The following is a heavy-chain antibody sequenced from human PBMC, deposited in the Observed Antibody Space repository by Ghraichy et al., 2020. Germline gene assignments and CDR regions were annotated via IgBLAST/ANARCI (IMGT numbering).Heavy chain of an antibody. J-gene: IGHJ6*02. Sequence: SETLSLTCTVSGGSIRNYYWSWVRQPPGKGLEWIGYVNHTGTNSFSPSLNSRLTISADTSKNQVSLLLRSVTAADTAVYYCARHSKIIFCGVLDVWGQGTTVTVSS. CDR2: VNHTGTN. V-gene: IGHV4-59*08. CDR3: ARHSKIIFCGVLDV. D-gene: IGHD3-3*01. CDR1: GGSIRNYY.